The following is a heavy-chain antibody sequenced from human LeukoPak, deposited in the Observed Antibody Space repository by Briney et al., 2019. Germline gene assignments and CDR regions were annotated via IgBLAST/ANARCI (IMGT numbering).Heavy chain of an antibody. V-gene: IGHV4-34*01. CDR2: INHSGST. Sequence: SETLSLTCGVDGGPFSGYYWGWIRQPPGKGLEWIGEINHSGSTNYNPSLKSRVTISLDTSKNQFSLKLSSVTAADTAVYYCARGPRNMNSYYYYMDVWGKGTTVTVSS. CDR1: GGPFSGYY. D-gene: IGHD1-14*01. CDR3: ARGPRNMNSYYYYMDV. J-gene: IGHJ6*03.